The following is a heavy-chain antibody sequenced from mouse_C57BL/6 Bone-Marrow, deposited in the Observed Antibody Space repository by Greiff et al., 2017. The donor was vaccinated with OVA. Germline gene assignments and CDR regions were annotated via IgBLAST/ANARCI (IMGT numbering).Heavy chain of an antibody. J-gene: IGHJ3*01. V-gene: IGHV10-1*01. CDR2: IRSKSNNYAT. D-gene: IGHD2-1*01. Sequence: EVKLMESGGGLVQPKGSLKLSCAASGFSFNTYAMNWVRQAPGKGLEWVARIRSKSNNYATYYADSVKDRFTISRDDSESMLYLQMNNLKTEDTAMYYCVRPLYYGNHAWFAYWGQGTLVTVSA. CDR1: GFSFNTYA. CDR3: VRPLYYGNHAWFAY.